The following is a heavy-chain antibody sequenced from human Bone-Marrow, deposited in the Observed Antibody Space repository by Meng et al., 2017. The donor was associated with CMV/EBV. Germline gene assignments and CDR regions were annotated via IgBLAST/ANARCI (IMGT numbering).Heavy chain of an antibody. D-gene: IGHD4-17*01. Sequence: ASVKVSCKASGYTFTSYDINWVRQATGQGLEWMGWMNPNSGNTGYAQKFQGRVTMTRNTSISTAYMELSSLRSEDTAVYYCARDLNGDYFLVRAFDIWGQGTMVTVSS. J-gene: IGHJ3*02. CDR2: MNPNSGNT. CDR3: ARDLNGDYFLVRAFDI. CDR1: GYTFTSYD. V-gene: IGHV1-8*01.